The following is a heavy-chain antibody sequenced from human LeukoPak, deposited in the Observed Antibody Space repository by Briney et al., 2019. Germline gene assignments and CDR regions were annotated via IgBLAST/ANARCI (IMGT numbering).Heavy chain of an antibody. V-gene: IGHV4-39*01. CDR1: GGSISSSSLY. D-gene: IGHD1-14*01. Sequence: SETLSLTCTVSGGSISSSSLYWGWIRQPPGKVLEWIGSIYYSGNTFYNPSLKSRVTISVDTSKNQFSLKLSSVTAADTAVYYCARLNQGNRFDYWGQGTLVTVSS. CDR2: IYYSGNT. CDR3: ARLNQGNRFDY. J-gene: IGHJ4*02.